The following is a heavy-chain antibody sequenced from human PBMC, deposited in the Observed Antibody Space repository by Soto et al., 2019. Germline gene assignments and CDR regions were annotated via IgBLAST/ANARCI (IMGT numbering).Heavy chain of an antibody. CDR3: AREDRDRETGLVPAAIDGMDV. J-gene: IGHJ6*02. Sequence: QVQLVQSGAEVKKPGSSVKVSCKASGDTFSRYSITWVRQAPGHGLEWIGRIIPIFGIPTYAQKFQGRVTFTADESQSTAYMARSSLRSDDTAVYYCAREDRDRETGLVPAAIDGMDVWGQGTTVTVSS. D-gene: IGHD2-2*01. V-gene: IGHV1-69*08. CDR1: GDTFSRYS. CDR2: IIPIFGIP.